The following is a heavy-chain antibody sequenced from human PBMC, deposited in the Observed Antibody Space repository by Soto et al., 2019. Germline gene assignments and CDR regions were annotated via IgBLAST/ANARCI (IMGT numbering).Heavy chain of an antibody. CDR3: ARDLVGRSYQNSDD. CDR1: GFTFSSYA. CDR2: ISYDGNNK. J-gene: IGHJ4*02. Sequence: QVQLVESGVGVVQPGKSLRLSCAASGFTFSSYALHWVRQTPGKGLEWVAVISYDGNNKYYADSLKGRFTISRDNSKNTLYLHMKSPRAEDTAVYYCARDLVGRSYQNSDDWGQGTLVTVAS. V-gene: IGHV3-30-3*01. D-gene: IGHD1-26*01.